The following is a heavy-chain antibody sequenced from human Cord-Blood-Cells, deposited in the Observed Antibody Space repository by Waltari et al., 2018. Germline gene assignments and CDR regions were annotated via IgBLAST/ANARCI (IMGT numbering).Heavy chain of an antibody. D-gene: IGHD6-19*01. CDR2: IYYSGST. V-gene: IGHV4-39*01. J-gene: IGHJ4*02. Sequence: QLQLQESGPGLVKPSETLSLTCTVPGGSISSSRYYWGWIRQPPGKGLEWIGSIYYSGSTYYNPSLKSRVTISVDTSKNQFSLKLSSVTAADTAVYYCARGAVAGTVFDYWGQGTLVTVSS. CDR3: ARGAVAGTVFDY. CDR1: GGSISSSRYY.